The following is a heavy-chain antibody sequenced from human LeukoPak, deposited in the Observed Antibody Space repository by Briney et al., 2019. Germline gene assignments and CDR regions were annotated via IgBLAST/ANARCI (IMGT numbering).Heavy chain of an antibody. CDR3: ARGVAAPGTGGLSWFDP. V-gene: IGHV4-59*01. D-gene: IGHD6-13*01. J-gene: IGHJ5*02. CDR1: GGSISGYY. Sequence: SETLSLTCTVSGGSISGYYWSWIRQPPGKGLEWIGYIYYSGSTNYNPSLKSRVTISVDTSKNQFSLKLSSVTAADTAVYYCARGVAAPGTGGLSWFDPWGQGTLVTVSS. CDR2: IYYSGST.